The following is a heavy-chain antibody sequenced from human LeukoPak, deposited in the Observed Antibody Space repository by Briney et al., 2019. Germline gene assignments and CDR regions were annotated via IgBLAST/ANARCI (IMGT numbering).Heavy chain of an antibody. Sequence: SQTLSLTCTVSRGSISSGDYYWSWMRQPPGKGLDWIGYIYYSGSTYYNPSLKSRVTISVDTSKNQFSLKLSSVTAADTAVYYCATYSGSYYKAFDIWGQGTMVTVSS. V-gene: IGHV4-30-4*01. D-gene: IGHD1-26*01. CDR2: IYYSGST. CDR1: RGSISSGDYY. J-gene: IGHJ3*02. CDR3: ATYSGSYYKAFDI.